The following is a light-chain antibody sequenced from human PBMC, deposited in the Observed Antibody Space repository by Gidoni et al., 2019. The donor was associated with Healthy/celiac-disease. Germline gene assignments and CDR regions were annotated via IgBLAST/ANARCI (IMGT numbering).Light chain of an antibody. V-gene: IGLV2-14*01. CDR2: EVS. J-gene: IGLJ2*01. CDR3: SSYTSSSTRVV. CDR1: SSDVGGYNY. Sequence: QSALPQPASVSGSPGQSITISCTGTSSDVGGYNYVSWYQQHPGKAPKLMIYEVSNRPSGVSNRFSGSKSGNKASLTISGLQAEDEADYYCSSYTSSSTRVVFGGGTKLTVL.